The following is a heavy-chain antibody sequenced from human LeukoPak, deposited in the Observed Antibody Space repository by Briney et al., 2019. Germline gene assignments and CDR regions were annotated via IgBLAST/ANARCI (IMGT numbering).Heavy chain of an antibody. Sequence: SETLSLTCTVSGGSVSSGSYYWSWIRQPPGKGLEWIGYCYYTGSTNYNPSLKSRVTISADTSKNQFSLNLDSATAADTAVYYFASEVGATRIDYWGQGTLVTVSS. CDR1: GGSVSSGSYY. J-gene: IGHJ4*02. V-gene: IGHV4-61*01. D-gene: IGHD1-26*01. CDR3: ASEVGATRIDY. CDR2: CYYTGST.